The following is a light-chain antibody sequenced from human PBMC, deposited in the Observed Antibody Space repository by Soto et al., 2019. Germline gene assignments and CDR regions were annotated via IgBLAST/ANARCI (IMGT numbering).Light chain of an antibody. CDR3: HQYGSPPLT. CDR2: SVS. V-gene: IGKV3-20*01. CDR1: ETVDTSS. Sequence: EIVLTQSPGTLSLSPGETATLSCRASETVDTSSLGWYQQKPGRAPSLLIYSVSRRATGIPDRFSASGSATDFTLTITRLEPEDFAVYYCHQYGSPPLTFGGGTKVEI. J-gene: IGKJ4*01.